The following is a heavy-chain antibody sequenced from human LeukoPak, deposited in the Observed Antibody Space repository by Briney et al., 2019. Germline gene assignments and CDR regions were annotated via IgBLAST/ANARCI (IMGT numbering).Heavy chain of an antibody. CDR3: ARGAGIVVVPAARWFDP. CDR2: VSHSGNT. J-gene: IGHJ5*02. Sequence: SETLSLTCTLSGDSITSSDHYWVWIRQSPGKGLEWIGSVSHSGNTYYKSSLRSRVTVSLDTSKNEFSLKLSSVTAADTAVYYCARGAGIVVVPAARWFDPWGQGTLVTVSS. D-gene: IGHD2-2*01. V-gene: IGHV4-39*07. CDR1: GDSITSSDHY.